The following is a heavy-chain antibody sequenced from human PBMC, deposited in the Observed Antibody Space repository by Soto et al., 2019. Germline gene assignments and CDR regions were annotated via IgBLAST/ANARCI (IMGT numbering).Heavy chain of an antibody. Sequence: GGSLRLSCAASGFTFSSYAMHWVRQAPGKGLEWVAVISYAGSNKYYADSVKGRFTISRDNSKNTLYLQMNSLRAEDTAVYYCARSGSRTHDYWGQGTLVTVSS. D-gene: IGHD3-10*01. CDR2: ISYAGSNK. V-gene: IGHV3-30-3*01. CDR3: ARSGSRTHDY. J-gene: IGHJ4*02. CDR1: GFTFSSYA.